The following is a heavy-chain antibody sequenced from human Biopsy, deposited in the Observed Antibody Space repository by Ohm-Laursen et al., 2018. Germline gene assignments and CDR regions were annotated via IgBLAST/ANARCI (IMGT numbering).Heavy chain of an antibody. CDR3: AKGRSGGTGHGNWFDP. CDR2: VTGSGRST. V-gene: IGHV3-23*01. J-gene: IGHJ5*02. Sequence: SLRLSCAAPGFTFSGYAMSWGRQGQEKGLEWVSVVTGSGRSTYYTDSVKGRFSISRDNSKNTLYLQMNSPEGADTAVYYCAKGRSGGTGHGNWFDPWGQGTLVIVSS. D-gene: IGHD3-10*01. CDR1: GFTFSGYA.